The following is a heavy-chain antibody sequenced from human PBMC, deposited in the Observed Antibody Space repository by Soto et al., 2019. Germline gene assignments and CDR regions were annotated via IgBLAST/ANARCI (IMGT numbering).Heavy chain of an antibody. CDR2: MSGCGGST. J-gene: IGHJ5*02. Sequence: GVSLRLSCAASGFTFSSYAMHWVPQSPGKWRKWVSAMSGCGGSTYYTDSVKTRLPISRANSKSTLYLQVNSLRDEDTAVYYCSPCRATAGMKTGWFDPRGQGKLVTVSS. D-gene: IGHD6-13*01. CDR3: SPCRATAGMKTGWFDP. CDR1: GFTFSSYA. V-gene: IGHV3-23*01.